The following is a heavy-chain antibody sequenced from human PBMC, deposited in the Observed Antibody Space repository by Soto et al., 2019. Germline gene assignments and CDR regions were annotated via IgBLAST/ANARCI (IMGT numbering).Heavy chain of an antibody. D-gene: IGHD6-6*01. CDR3: ARDYSSSFADYYYGMDV. V-gene: IGHV4-59*01. CDR1: GGSISSYY. Sequence: LSLTCTVSGGSISSYYWSWIRQPPGKGLEWIGYIYYSGSTNYNPSLKSRVTISVDTSKNQFSLKLSSVTAADTAVYYCARDYSSSFADYYYGMDVWGQGTTVTVS. CDR2: IYYSGST. J-gene: IGHJ6*02.